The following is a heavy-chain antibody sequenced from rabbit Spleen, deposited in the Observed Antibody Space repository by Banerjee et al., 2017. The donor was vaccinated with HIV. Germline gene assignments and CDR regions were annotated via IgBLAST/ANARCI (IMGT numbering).Heavy chain of an antibody. V-gene: IGHV1S40*01. J-gene: IGHJ4*01. CDR1: GFSFTSYW. Sequence: QSLEEYGGDLVKPGASLTLTCTASGFSFTSYWMSWVRQAPGKGLEWIACIYTGVSGTTYYASWAKGRFTISKTSSTTVTLQMTSLTAADTATYFCARETSSGWGVVSYYFNLWGQGTLVTVS. D-gene: IGHD4-1*01. CDR3: ARETSSGWGVVSYYFNL. CDR2: IYTGVSGTT.